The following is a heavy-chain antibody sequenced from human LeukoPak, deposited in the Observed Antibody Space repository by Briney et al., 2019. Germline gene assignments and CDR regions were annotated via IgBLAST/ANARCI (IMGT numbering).Heavy chain of an antibody. CDR2: IKGDGIGT. Sequence: QAGGSLRLSCAASGFDFSSNWMHWVRHAPGQGLVWVSRIKGDGIGTNYADSVKGRFTISRDIAKNTLYLQMNSLRAEDTGVYYCAKDQWSRGSSPVWFDPWGQGTLVTVSS. D-gene: IGHD2-2*01. V-gene: IGHV3-74*01. CDR3: AKDQWSRGSSPVWFDP. CDR1: GFDFSSNW. J-gene: IGHJ5*02.